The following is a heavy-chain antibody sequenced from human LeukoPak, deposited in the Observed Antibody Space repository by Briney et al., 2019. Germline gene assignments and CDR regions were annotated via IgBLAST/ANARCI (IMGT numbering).Heavy chain of an antibody. D-gene: IGHD6-19*01. Sequence: GGSLRLSCAASGFTFSAYTMSWVRQALGKGLEWVSSISSTSYVFSADSLKGRFAISRDNAKNSLYLQMNSLRAEDTAVYYCANGLRGAVAGTMDYWGQGTLVTVSS. CDR1: GFTFSAYT. CDR3: ANGLRGAVAGTMDY. CDR2: ISSTSYV. J-gene: IGHJ4*02. V-gene: IGHV3-21*04.